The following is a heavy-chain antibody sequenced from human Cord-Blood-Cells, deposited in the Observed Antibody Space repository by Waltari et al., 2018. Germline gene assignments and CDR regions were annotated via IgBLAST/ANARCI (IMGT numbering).Heavy chain of an antibody. CDR1: GFTFDDYA. Sequence: EVQLVESGGVVVQPGGSLRLSCAASGFTFDDYAMHWVRQAPGKGLEWVSLISWDCGSTYYADSVKGRFTISRDNSKNSLYLQMNSLRAEDTALYYCAKDIAAAGTAVGYWGQGTLVTVSS. CDR2: ISWDCGST. CDR3: AKDIAAAGTAVGY. D-gene: IGHD6-13*01. J-gene: IGHJ4*02. V-gene: IGHV3-43D*04.